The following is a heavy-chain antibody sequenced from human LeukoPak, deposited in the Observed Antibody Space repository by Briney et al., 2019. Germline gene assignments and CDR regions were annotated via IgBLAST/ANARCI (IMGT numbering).Heavy chain of an antibody. CDR2: IYTSAST. CDR1: AGSLSMYY. Sequence: SETLSLTSTLSAGSLSMYYWSWLRQPAGKGLEWIGRIYTSASTNSKPCLKSRVSFSVDTSKNELCMKLSSVTAADTAAYYCAGDIVQLPVYNWFDPWGQGTLVTVSS. J-gene: IGHJ5*02. V-gene: IGHV4-4*07. CDR3: AGDIVQLPVYNWFDP. D-gene: IGHD6-6*01.